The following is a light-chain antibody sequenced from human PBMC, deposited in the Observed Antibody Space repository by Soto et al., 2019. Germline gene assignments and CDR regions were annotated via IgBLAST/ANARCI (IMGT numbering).Light chain of an antibody. CDR3: QQYYSYPLT. CDR2: AAS. J-gene: IGKJ4*01. Sequence: AIRMTQSPSSFSASTGDRVTITCRASQGISGYLAWYQQKPGKAPKLLIYAASTLQSGVPSRFSGSRSGTDFTLTISCLQSEDFATYCCQQYYSYPLTFGGGTKVEIK. CDR1: QGISGY. V-gene: IGKV1-8*01.